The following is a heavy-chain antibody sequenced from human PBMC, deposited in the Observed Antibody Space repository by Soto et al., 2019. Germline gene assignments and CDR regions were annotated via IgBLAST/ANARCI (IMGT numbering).Heavy chain of an antibody. V-gene: IGHV4-34*01. CDR2: INHSGST. CDR3: ARVSGFWSGYYEVPFDY. Sequence: SETLSLTCAVYGGPFSGYYWSCIRQPPGKGLEWIGEINHSGSTNYNPSLKSRVTISVDTSKNQFSLKLSSVTAADTAVYYCARVSGFWSGYYEVPFDYCGQGTVVTVSS. D-gene: IGHD3-3*01. CDR1: GGPFSGYY. J-gene: IGHJ4*02.